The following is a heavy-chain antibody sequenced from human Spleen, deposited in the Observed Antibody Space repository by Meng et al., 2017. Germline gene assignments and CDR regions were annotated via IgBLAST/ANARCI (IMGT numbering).Heavy chain of an antibody. Sequence: QVQLQQWGAGLLKPSETLSLSCGVYCGSFNRYYWTWIRQPPGKGLEWIGEIYHSGGTDYNPSLKSRVTISVDTSKNQFSLKLSSVTAADTAVYYCARGEGRQQLVRRPRFDPWGQGTLVTVSS. J-gene: IGHJ5*02. CDR1: CGSFNRYY. D-gene: IGHD6-13*01. CDR2: IYHSGGT. CDR3: ARGEGRQQLVRRPRFDP. V-gene: IGHV4-34*01.